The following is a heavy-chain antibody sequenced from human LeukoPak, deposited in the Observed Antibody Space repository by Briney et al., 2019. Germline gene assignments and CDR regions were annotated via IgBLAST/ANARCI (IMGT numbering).Heavy chain of an antibody. Sequence: QAGGSLRLFCAASGFTFSSYSMGWARQAPGEGLEWVSGIRNRGSGTFYADSVKGRFTISRDNSKSTLYLQKNSLRAEDTAVYYCAKEHNFVWLFCYGYWGQGILVTVSS. CDR1: GFTFSSYS. J-gene: IGHJ4*02. D-gene: IGHD3-9*01. CDR3: AKEHNFVWLFCYGY. CDR2: IRNRGSGT. V-gene: IGHV3-23*01.